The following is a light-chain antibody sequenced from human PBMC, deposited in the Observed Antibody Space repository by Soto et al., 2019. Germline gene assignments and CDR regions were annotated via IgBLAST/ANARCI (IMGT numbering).Light chain of an antibody. J-gene: IGKJ2*02. CDR3: QHYPISGCT. CDR1: QSIDGW. CDR2: KTS. Sequence: DIQLTQSPSTLSASIGDRVTITCRASQSIDGWLAWYQQKPEKAPKLLIYKTSTSQPGVPSRFSGRSSGTDFTLTIITLQPGEFATYDCQHYPISGCTSGQGTKLEIE. V-gene: IGKV1-5*03.